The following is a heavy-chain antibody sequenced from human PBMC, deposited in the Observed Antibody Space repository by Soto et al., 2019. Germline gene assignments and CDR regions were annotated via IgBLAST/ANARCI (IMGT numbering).Heavy chain of an antibody. Sequence: PSETLSLTCAVYGGSFSGYYWSWIRQPPGKWLEWIGEINHSGSTNYNPSPKSRVTISVDTSKNQFSLKLSSVTAADTAVYYCARGVVEMATMGLFAFDIWGQGTMVNVSS. V-gene: IGHV4-34*01. CDR1: GGSFSGYY. CDR3: ARGVVEMATMGLFAFDI. CDR2: INHSGST. J-gene: IGHJ3*02. D-gene: IGHD5-12*01.